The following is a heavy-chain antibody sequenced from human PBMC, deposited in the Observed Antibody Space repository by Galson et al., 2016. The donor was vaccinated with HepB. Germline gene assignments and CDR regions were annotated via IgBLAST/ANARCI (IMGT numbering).Heavy chain of an antibody. CDR1: EFTFSSFA. D-gene: IGHD3-10*01. CDR3: AKEGWFGELLYGHFDF. J-gene: IGHJ4*02. V-gene: IGHV3-23*01. Sequence: SLRLSCAASEFTFSSFAMSWVRRVPGKGLEWVSAISGRGDRIRYAESVKGRVIISRENSKNTLDVETKNLRVEDTAVYYCAKEGWFGELLYGHFDFWGQGTLVTVSS. CDR2: ISGRGDRI.